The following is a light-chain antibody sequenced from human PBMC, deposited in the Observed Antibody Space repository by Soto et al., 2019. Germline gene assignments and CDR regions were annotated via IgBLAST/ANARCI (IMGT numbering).Light chain of an antibody. CDR1: ESVSSN. V-gene: IGKV3-15*01. CDR3: QQYNNWPPWT. Sequence: EVVSTQSPATLSVSPGERATLSCRASESVSSNLAWYRQRPGQAPRLLIYGASTRATGIPARFSGSGSGTEFTLTISSLQSEDFAVYYCQQYNNWPPWTFGQGTKVDIK. J-gene: IGKJ1*01. CDR2: GAS.